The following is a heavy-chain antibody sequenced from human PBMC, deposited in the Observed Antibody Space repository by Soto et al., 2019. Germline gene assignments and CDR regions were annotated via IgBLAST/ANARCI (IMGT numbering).Heavy chain of an antibody. CDR1: GDSVSSNSAA. CDR2: TYYRSKWYN. Sequence: SQTLSLTCAISGDSVSSNSAAWNWIRQSPSRGLEWLGRTYYRSKWYNDYAVSVKSRITINPDTSKNQFSLQLNSVTPEDTAVYYCARATIAAAGTNYYDGMDVWGQGTMVTVSS. V-gene: IGHV6-1*01. CDR3: ARATIAAAGTNYYDGMDV. J-gene: IGHJ6*02. D-gene: IGHD6-13*01.